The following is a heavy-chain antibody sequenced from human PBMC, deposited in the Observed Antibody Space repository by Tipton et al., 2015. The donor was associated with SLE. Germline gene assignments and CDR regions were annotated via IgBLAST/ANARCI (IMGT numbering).Heavy chain of an antibody. Sequence: TLSLTCAVYGGSFSGNFWNWIRQSPGKGLEWIGEINHSGSTNYNPSLKRRVTISLDTSKNQFSLKVTSVTAADTALYYCARGGECTNGVCYLNYFDPWGQGTLVTVSS. CDR3: ARGGECTNGVCYLNYFDP. D-gene: IGHD2-8*01. J-gene: IGHJ5*02. CDR2: INHSGST. V-gene: IGHV4-34*01. CDR1: GGSFSGNF.